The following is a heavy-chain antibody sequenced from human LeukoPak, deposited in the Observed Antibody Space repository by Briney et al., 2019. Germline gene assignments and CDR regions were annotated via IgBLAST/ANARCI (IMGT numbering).Heavy chain of an antibody. D-gene: IGHD3-9*01. J-gene: IGHJ4*02. CDR2: IYYSGST. V-gene: IGHV4-59*08. Sequence: PSETLSLTCTVSGGSISSYYWSWIRQPPGKGLEWIGYIYYSGSTSYNASLKSRVTISVDTSKKQFSLKLTSVTAADTAMYYCARYDRTSPTYFDYWGQGTLVTVSS. CDR3: ARYDRTSPTYFDY. CDR1: GGSISSYY.